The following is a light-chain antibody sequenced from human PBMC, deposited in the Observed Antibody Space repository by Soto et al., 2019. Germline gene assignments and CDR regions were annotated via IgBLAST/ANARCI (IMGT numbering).Light chain of an antibody. Sequence: ESVLTQSPGTLSLSPGERATLSCMASQSVSSNYLAWYQQKPGQAPRLLIYGASTRATGIPDRFSGSGSGTDFTLTISRLEPEDSAVYYCQQYDSSPPTFGQGTKVDIK. CDR1: QSVSSNY. J-gene: IGKJ1*01. CDR2: GAS. CDR3: QQYDSSPPT. V-gene: IGKV3-20*01.